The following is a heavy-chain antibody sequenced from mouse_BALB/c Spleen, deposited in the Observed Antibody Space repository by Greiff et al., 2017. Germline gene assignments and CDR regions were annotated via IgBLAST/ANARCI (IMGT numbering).Heavy chain of an antibody. CDR2: ISNLAYSI. CDR1: GFTFSDYG. Sequence: EVKLMESGGGLVQPGGSRKLSCAASGFTFSDYGMAWVRQAPGKGPEWVAFISNLAYSIYYADTVTGRFTISRENAKNTLYLEMSSLRSEDTAMYYCAREGDYYGRRYFDYRGQGTTLTVAS. J-gene: IGHJ2*01. CDR3: AREGDYYGRRYFDY. V-gene: IGHV5-15*02. D-gene: IGHD1-1*01.